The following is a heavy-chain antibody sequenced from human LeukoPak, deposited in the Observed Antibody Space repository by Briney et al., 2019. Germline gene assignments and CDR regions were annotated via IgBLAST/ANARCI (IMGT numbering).Heavy chain of an antibody. CDR3: ARALELDYYYYRMDV. V-gene: IGHV3-53*01. Sequence: GSLRLSCAASGFTVSSNYMSWVRQAPGKGLEWVSVIYSGGSTYYADSVKGRFTISRDNSKNTLYLQMNSLRAEDTAVYYCARALELDYYYYRMDVWGQGTTVTVSS. CDR2: IYSGGST. D-gene: IGHD1-1*01. CDR1: GFTVSSNY. J-gene: IGHJ6*02.